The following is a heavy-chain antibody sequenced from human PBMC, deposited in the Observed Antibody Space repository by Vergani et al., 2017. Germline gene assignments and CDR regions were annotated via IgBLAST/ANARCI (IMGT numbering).Heavy chain of an antibody. CDR1: GFTFQAFA. CDR3: VKDNDYDADGPFDL. V-gene: IGHV3-9*01. CDR2: IDRNYGVK. D-gene: IGHD3-16*01. J-gene: IGHJ2*01. Sequence: VEAGGGLVQPGGSLRLSCTASGFTFQAFAFHWVRQVSGRGLGWVSGIDRNYGVKNGNSFEGRFSIHRDNAKKAVFLQMNKLRQEHTALYFCVKDNDYDADGPFDLWGRGTLVTVSS.